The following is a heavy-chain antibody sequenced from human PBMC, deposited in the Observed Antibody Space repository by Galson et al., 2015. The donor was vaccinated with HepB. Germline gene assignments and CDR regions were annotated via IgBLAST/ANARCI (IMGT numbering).Heavy chain of an antibody. CDR1: GFTFSSYA. J-gene: IGHJ3*01. CDR2: ISSIGGST. CDR3: ARSPPLYYGSSGYSSSLDFDV. V-gene: IGHV3-64*01. Sequence: SLRFSCAASGFTFSSYATNWARQAPGQGLEYVSAISSIGGSTYYANSVKGRFTISRDNSKNTLYLQMGSLRAEDMAVYYCARSPPLYYGSSGYSSSLDFDVWGKGTMVTVSS. D-gene: IGHD3-22*01.